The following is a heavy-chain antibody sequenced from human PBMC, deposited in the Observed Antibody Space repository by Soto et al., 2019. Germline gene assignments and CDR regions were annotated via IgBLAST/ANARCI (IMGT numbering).Heavy chain of an antibody. V-gene: IGHV3-23*01. CDR3: AKRGLSHNDY. J-gene: IGHJ4*02. CDR1: GFTFSTYA. Sequence: GGSLRLSCAASGFTFSTYAMSWVRQAPGKGLEWVSSIIGSGGSAYYADSVKGRFTISRDNSKNTLYLQMNSLRAEDTAVYYCAKRGLSHNDYWGQGTLVTVSS. CDR2: IIGSGGSA.